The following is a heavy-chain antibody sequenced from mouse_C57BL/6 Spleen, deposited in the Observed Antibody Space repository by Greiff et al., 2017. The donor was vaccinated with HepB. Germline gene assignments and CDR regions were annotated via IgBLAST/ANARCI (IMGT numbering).Heavy chain of an antibody. Sequence: QVQLQQPGAELVKPGASVKLSCKASGYTFTSYWMHWVKQRPGQGLEWIGMIHPNSGSTNYNEKFKSKATLTVDKSSSTAYMQLSSLTSEDSAVYYCAREHDYDGPGVGYWGQGTTLTVSS. CDR3: AREHDYDGPGVGY. D-gene: IGHD2-4*01. V-gene: IGHV1-64*01. J-gene: IGHJ2*01. CDR2: IHPNSGST. CDR1: GYTFTSYW.